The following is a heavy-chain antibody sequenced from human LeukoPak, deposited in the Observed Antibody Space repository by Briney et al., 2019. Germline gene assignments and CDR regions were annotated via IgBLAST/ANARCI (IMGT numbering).Heavy chain of an antibody. CDR3: ARSRGNGYNSQVFDY. CDR1: GYTFTDYD. J-gene: IGHJ4*02. Sequence: ASVKVSCKASGYTFTDYDMNWVRQATGQGLEWMGWMNPNTGKTGYAQKFQGRVTMTRDTPISTAYLEVSSLTSEDTAVYYCARSRGNGYNSQVFDYWGQGTLVTVSS. D-gene: IGHD1-20*01. V-gene: IGHV1-8*01. CDR2: MNPNTGKT.